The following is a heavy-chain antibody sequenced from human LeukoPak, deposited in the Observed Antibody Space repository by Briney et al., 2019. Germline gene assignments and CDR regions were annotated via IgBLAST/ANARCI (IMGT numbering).Heavy chain of an antibody. CDR3: ARGLGYCSGGSCYVGVYYYYMDV. CDR2: IIPIFGTA. D-gene: IGHD2-15*01. Sequence: SVKVSCKASEGTFSSYAISWVRQAPGQGLEWMGGIIPIFGTANYAQKFQGRVTITTDESTSTAYMELSSLRSEDTAVYYCARGLGYCSGGSCYVGVYYYYMDVWGKGTTVTVSS. J-gene: IGHJ6*03. V-gene: IGHV1-69*05. CDR1: EGTFSSYA.